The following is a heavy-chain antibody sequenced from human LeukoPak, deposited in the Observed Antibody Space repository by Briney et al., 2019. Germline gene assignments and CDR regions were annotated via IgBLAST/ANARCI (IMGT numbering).Heavy chain of an antibody. Sequence: GASVKVSCKASGYTFTSYYMHWVRQAPGQGLGWMGIINPSGGSTSYAQKFQGRVTMTRDTSTSTVYMELSSLRSEDTAVYYCARESLWSGDYDSSGSERDYWGQGTLVTVSS. CDR2: INPSGGST. J-gene: IGHJ4*02. D-gene: IGHD3-22*01. V-gene: IGHV1-46*01. CDR1: GYTFTSYY. CDR3: ARESLWSGDYDSSGSERDY.